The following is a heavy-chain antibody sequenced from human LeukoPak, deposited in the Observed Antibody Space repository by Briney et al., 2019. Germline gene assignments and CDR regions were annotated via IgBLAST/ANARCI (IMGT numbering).Heavy chain of an antibody. D-gene: IGHD5-18*01. CDR2: INHSGST. CDR1: GGSFSGYY. V-gene: IGHV4-34*01. CDR3: ARGRLQLWSGRGYFDY. Sequence: SEALSLTCAVYGGSFSGYYWSWIRQPPGKGLEWIGEINHSGSTNYNPSLKSRVTISVDTSKNQFSLKLSSVTAADTAVYYCARGRLQLWSGRGYFDYWGQGTLVTVSS. J-gene: IGHJ4*02.